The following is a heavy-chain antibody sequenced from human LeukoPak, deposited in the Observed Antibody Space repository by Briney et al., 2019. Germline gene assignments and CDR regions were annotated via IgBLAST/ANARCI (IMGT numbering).Heavy chain of an antibody. J-gene: IGHJ3*02. Sequence: GGSLRLSCAASGFTFSDYGMGWVRQAPGKGLEWVSGFSGPGKTYYADSVKGRFTISRDTSKSTLYLQINSLRAEDTAVYYCAKAWWSTSSGGDSFGIWGQGTMVTVSS. CDR3: AKAWWSTSSGGDSFGI. CDR2: FSGPGKT. D-gene: IGHD6-6*01. V-gene: IGHV3-23*01. CDR1: GFTFSDYG.